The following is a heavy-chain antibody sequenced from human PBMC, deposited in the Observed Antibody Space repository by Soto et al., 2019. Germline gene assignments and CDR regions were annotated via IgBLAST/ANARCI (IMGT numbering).Heavy chain of an antibody. CDR1: GFTFSSYA. CDR2: IRGSGGST. V-gene: IGHV3-23*01. Sequence: GSLRLSCAASGFTFSSYAMSWVRQAPGKGLEWVSAIRGSGGSTYYADSVKGRFTISRDNSKNTLYLQMNSLRAEDTAVYYCAKTDYCGSLMGPWGQGTLVTVSS. J-gene: IGHJ5*02. D-gene: IGHD3-10*01. CDR3: AKTDYCGSLMGP.